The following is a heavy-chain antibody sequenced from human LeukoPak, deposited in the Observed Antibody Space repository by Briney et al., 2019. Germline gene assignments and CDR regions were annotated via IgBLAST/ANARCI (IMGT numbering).Heavy chain of an antibody. CDR3: ARGLLWFEKLSPPGY. Sequence: ASVKVSCKASGYTFTSYGISWVRQAPGQRLEWMGWINAGNGNTKYSQKFQGRVTITRDTSASTAYMELSSLRSEDTAVYYCARGLLWFEKLSPPGYWGQGTLITVSS. J-gene: IGHJ4*02. CDR1: GYTFTSYG. CDR2: INAGNGNT. V-gene: IGHV1-3*01. D-gene: IGHD3-10*01.